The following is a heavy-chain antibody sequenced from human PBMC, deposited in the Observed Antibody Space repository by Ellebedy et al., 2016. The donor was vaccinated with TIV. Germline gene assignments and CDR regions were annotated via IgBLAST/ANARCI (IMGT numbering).Heavy chain of an antibody. CDR3: ARALSRGWYLFDY. D-gene: IGHD6-19*01. CDR2: VFHSGST. J-gene: IGHJ4*02. Sequence: SETLSLTXSVSGYSISSGYYWGWIRQPPGKGLEWIGSVFHSGSTYYNPSLKSRVTISVDTTKNQWSLRLRSVTAADTAVYYCARALSRGWYLFDYWGQGILVSVSS. CDR1: GYSISSGYY. V-gene: IGHV4-38-2*02.